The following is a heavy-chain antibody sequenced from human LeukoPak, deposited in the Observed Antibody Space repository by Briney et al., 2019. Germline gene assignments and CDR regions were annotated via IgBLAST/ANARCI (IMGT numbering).Heavy chain of an antibody. V-gene: IGHV3-53*01. CDR1: GFXVSSNY. D-gene: IGHD1-26*01. CDR3: ARRGGSYWNYYYYGMDV. CDR2: IYSGGST. J-gene: IGHJ6*02. Sequence: PGGSLRLSCAASGFXVSSNYISWVRQAPGKGLEWVSGIYSGGSTYYADSVKGRFTISRDNSKNTLYLQMNSLRAEDTAVYYCARRGGSYWNYYYYGMDVWGQGTTVTVSS.